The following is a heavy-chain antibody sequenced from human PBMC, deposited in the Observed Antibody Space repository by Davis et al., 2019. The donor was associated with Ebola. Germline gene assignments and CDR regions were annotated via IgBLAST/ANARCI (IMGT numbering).Heavy chain of an antibody. V-gene: IGHV3-23*01. D-gene: IGHD3-9*01. CDR1: GFTFSNYG. CDR2: ICGSGGGT. CDR3: ARYYDILTGFEIRYYFDY. Sequence: GESLKISCVASGFTFSNYGMSWVRQAPGKGLEWVASICGSGGGTYYADSVKGRFTISRDDSQNTLYVQMDSLRAEDTALYYCARYYDILTGFEIRYYFDYWGQGTLVTVSS. J-gene: IGHJ4*02.